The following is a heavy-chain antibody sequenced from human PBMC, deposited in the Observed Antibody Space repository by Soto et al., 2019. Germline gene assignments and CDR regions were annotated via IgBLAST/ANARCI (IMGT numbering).Heavy chain of an antibody. CDR2: IYYSGST. D-gene: IGHD4-17*01. V-gene: IGHV4-31*03. CDR1: GGSISSGGYY. Sequence: QVQLQESGPGLGKPSQTLSLTCTVSGGSISSGGYYWSWIRQHPGKGLEWIGYIYYSGSTYYNPSLKSRVTISVDTSKNQFSLKKSSVTAADTAVYYCARSYGDSSGYYYYYYGMDVWGQGTTVTVSS. CDR3: ARSYGDSSGYYYYYYGMDV. J-gene: IGHJ6*02.